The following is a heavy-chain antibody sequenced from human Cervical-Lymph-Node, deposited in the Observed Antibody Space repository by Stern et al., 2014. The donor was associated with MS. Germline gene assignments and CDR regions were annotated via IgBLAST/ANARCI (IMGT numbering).Heavy chain of an antibody. CDR2: IIPIYDTA. J-gene: IGHJ4*02. CDR3: ARGPYSYGPTYFEY. Sequence: VQLEESGAEVKKPGSSVKVSCKTSGGTFSTYAISWVRQAPGQGLEWMGGIIPIYDTANYAQKFQGRVTITADESTSTAYMELRSLRSEDTAVYYCARGPYSYGPTYFEYWGQGTLVTVSS. CDR1: GGTFSTYA. D-gene: IGHD5-18*01. V-gene: IGHV1-69*01.